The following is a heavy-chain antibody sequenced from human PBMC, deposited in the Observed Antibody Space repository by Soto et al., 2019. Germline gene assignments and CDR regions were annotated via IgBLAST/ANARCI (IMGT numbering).Heavy chain of an antibody. CDR3: AKEETVISHYDYYYGMDV. V-gene: IGHV3-23*01. CDR1: GFTFSSYA. Sequence: EVQLLESGGGLVQPGGSLRLSCAASGFTFSSYAMNWVRQAPGKGLEWVSVISGTGGITYHADSVKGRFTISRDNSKNTLYLQMDSLRAEDTAVYFCAKEETVISHYDYYYGMDVWGQGTTVTVSS. CDR2: ISGTGGIT. D-gene: IGHD4-4*01. J-gene: IGHJ6*02.